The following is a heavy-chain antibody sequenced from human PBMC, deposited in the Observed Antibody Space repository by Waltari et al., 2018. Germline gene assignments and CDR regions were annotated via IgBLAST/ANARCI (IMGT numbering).Heavy chain of an antibody. CDR1: GHTFTGSY. CDR3: AKTYSSDYLPFDF. D-gene: IGHD6-19*01. J-gene: IGHJ4*02. CDR2: INPHSGGA. Sequence: QVQLVQSGAEVAKPGASVKVSCKASGHTFTGSYMHWVRQAPGQGLEWMGRINPHSGGANYAQNFQGRVTMTRDTSISTAYMELSRLRSDDTALYYCAKTYSSDYLPFDFWGQGTLVTVSS. V-gene: IGHV1-2*06.